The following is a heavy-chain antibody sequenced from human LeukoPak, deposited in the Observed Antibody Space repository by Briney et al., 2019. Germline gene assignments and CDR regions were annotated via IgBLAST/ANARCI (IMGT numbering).Heavy chain of an antibody. CDR1: GYTFTGYY. Sequence: ASVKVSCKASGYTFTGYYLHWVRQAPGQGLEWMGWINSNTGDSSFAQKFQGRVTMTRDTSISTAYMELSRLRSDDTAIYYCARGKTRYCIGGECYPLEYWGQGTLVTVSS. CDR2: INSNTGDS. CDR3: ARGKTRYCIGGECYPLEY. D-gene: IGHD2-21*01. V-gene: IGHV1-2*02. J-gene: IGHJ4*02.